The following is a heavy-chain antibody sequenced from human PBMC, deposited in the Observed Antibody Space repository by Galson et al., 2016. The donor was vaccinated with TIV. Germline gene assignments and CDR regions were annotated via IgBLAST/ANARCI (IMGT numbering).Heavy chain of an antibody. V-gene: IGHV3-23*01. Sequence: SLRLSCAASGFIFDDYDMNWVRQAPGKGLEWVSGISGSGGITYFADSVKGRFSISRDNSKDTLYLQLNSLRAEDTAVYYCAKRKNYGGDAFEDWGQGKMVTVSS. CDR1: GFIFDDYD. D-gene: IGHD4/OR15-4a*01. CDR2: ISGSGGIT. CDR3: AKRKNYGGDAFED. J-gene: IGHJ3*01.